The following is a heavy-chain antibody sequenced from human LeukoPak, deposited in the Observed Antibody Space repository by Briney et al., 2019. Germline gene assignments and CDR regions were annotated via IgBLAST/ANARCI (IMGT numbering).Heavy chain of an antibody. D-gene: IGHD4-17*01. CDR3: ARFQDYGDYGDAFDI. V-gene: IGHV3-21*01. CDR2: ISSSSSYI. Sequence: PGGSLRLSCAASGFTFSSYSMNWVRQAPGKGLEWVSSISSSSSYIYYADSVKGRFTISRDNAKNSLYLQMNSLRAEDTAVYYCARFQDYGDYGDAFDIWGQGTMVTVSS. J-gene: IGHJ3*02. CDR1: GFTFSSYS.